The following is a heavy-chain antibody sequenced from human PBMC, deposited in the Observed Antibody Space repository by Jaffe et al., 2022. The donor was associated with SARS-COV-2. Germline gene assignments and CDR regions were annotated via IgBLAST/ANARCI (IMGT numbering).Heavy chain of an antibody. J-gene: IGHJ5*02. CDR1: GYTFTSHA. V-gene: IGHV1-3*01. D-gene: IGHD6-13*01. CDR2: INAGNGNT. CDR3: ARDMGYSSSDLWWFDP. Sequence: QVQLVQSGAEVKKSGASVKVSCKASGYTFTSHAMHWVRQAPGQRLEWMGWINAGNGNTKYSQKFQGRVTITRDTSASTAYMELSSLRSEDTAVYYCARDMGYSSSDLWWFDPWGQGTLVTVSS.